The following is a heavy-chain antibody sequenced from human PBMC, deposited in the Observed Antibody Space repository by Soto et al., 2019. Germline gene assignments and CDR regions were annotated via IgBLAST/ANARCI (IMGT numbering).Heavy chain of an antibody. Sequence: QVQLQESGPGLVKPSWTLSLTCAVSGGSISSSNCWSWVRQPPGKGLEWIGEIYHSGSTNYNQSLNSRITIKVDKSKNQYSLKLSSVTAADTAVYYCAAEGYTAMVMGDWFDPWGQGTLGTVYS. D-gene: IGHD5-18*01. CDR1: GGSISSSNC. CDR2: IYHSGST. J-gene: IGHJ5*02. V-gene: IGHV4-4*02. CDR3: AAEGYTAMVMGDWFDP.